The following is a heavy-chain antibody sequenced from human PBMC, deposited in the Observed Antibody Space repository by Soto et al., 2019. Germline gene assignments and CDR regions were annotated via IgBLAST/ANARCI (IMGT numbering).Heavy chain of an antibody. CDR1: GGTFGSYT. V-gene: IGHV1-69*02. D-gene: IGHD4-17*01. J-gene: IGHJ4*02. CDR2: IIPILGIA. CDR3: ARGGLNGDYVFAY. Sequence: SVEVCWEASGGTFGSYTIMWVRQAPGQGLEWMGRIIPILGIANYAQKFQGRVTITADKSTSTAYMELSSLRSEDTAVYYCARGGLNGDYVFAYWRQGTLVTVSS.